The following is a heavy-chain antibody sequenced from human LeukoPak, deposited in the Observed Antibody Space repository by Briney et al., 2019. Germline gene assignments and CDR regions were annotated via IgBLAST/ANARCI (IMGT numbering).Heavy chain of an antibody. Sequence: PGGSLRLSCAASGFTVSSNYISWVRQAPGKGLECVSVIYSDGTTYYADSVKGRFTISRDNSKNTLSLQMNSLRAEDTAVYYCARGSYSKPLDYWGQGTLVTVSS. CDR3: ARGSYSKPLDY. V-gene: IGHV3-66*01. J-gene: IGHJ4*02. D-gene: IGHD4-11*01. CDR1: GFTVSSNY. CDR2: IYSDGTT.